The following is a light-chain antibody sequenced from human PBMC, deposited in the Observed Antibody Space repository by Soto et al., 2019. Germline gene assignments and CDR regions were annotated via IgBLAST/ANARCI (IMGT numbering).Light chain of an antibody. J-gene: IGKJ1*01. V-gene: IGKV1-39*01. CDR1: QSISSS. CDR2: ATS. Sequence: DIQMTQSPSSLSASVGDRVTITCRASQSISSSLNWYQQKPGKAPKLLIYATSSFQSGVPSRFIGRGSGTDFTPTITSLQPEDFATYYCQQGYSSPLTFGQGTKVDIK. CDR3: QQGYSSPLT.